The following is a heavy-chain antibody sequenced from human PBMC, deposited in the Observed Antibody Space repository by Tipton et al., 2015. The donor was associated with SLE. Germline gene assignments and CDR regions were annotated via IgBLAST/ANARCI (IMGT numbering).Heavy chain of an antibody. CDR3: ARPGHLGDGPLYAFDI. V-gene: IGHV1-8*01. CDR1: GYTFTSYD. J-gene: IGHJ3*02. Sequence: QVQLVQSGPGVKKPGASVKVSCKASGYTFTSYDINWVRQATGQGLEWMGWMNPNSGNTGYAHKFQGRVTMTRNTSISTAYMELSSLSSEATAVYYCARPGHLGDGPLYAFDIWGQGTMVAVSS. D-gene: IGHD3-16*01. CDR2: MNPNSGNT.